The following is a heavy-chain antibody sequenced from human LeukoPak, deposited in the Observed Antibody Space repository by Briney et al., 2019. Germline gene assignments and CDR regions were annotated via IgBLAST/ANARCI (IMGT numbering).Heavy chain of an antibody. Sequence: GASVKVSCKASGYTFTGYYMHWVRQAPGQGLEWMGWINPNSGGTNYAQKFQGRVTMTRDTSISTAYMEVSRLRYDETAVYYCAVARGFAAAGIDYWGQGTLVTVSS. CDR2: INPNSGGT. D-gene: IGHD6-13*01. CDR3: AVARGFAAAGIDY. CDR1: GYTFTGYY. V-gene: IGHV1-2*02. J-gene: IGHJ4*02.